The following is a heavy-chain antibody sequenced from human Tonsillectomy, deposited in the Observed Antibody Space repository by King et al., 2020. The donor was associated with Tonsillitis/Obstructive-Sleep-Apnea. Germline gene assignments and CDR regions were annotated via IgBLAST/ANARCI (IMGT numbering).Heavy chain of an antibody. V-gene: IGHV3-21*01. CDR1: EFTFSSYT. J-gene: IGHJ5*02. CDR3: AREGEQQLVWEYNWFDP. Sequence: EVQLVESGGGLVKPGGSLRLSCAASEFTFSSYTMNWVRQAPGKGLEWVSSITRSGSYRYYADSVKGRFTISRDNTKNSLYLQMNSLRAEDTAVYYCAREGEQQLVWEYNWFDPWGKGTLVTVSA. CDR2: ITRSGSYR. D-gene: IGHD6-13*01.